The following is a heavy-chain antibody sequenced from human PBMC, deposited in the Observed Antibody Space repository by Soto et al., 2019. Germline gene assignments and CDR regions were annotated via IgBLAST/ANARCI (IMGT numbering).Heavy chain of an antibody. CDR2: IYDSGNT. D-gene: IGHD4-17*01. J-gene: IGHJ3*02. CDR1: GGSISGTTYS. CDR3: ASPGRSHGDYTDAFDI. V-gene: IGHV4-30-2*01. Sequence: SETLSLTCAVSGGSISGTTYSWSWIRQPPGKGLEWIGYIYDSGNTYYNPSLKSQFSISVDRSKNQFSLKLSSVTAADTAVYYCASPGRSHGDYTDAFDIWGQGTMVTVSS.